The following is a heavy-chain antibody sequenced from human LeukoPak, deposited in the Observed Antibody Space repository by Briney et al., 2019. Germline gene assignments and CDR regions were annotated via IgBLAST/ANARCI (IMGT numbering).Heavy chain of an antibody. D-gene: IGHD6-19*01. CDR3: AREYSSGWHDAFDI. CDR1: GGSISSYY. CDR2: IYYSGST. J-gene: IGHJ3*02. V-gene: IGHV4-59*01. Sequence: SETLSLTCTVSGGSISSYYWSWIRQPPGKGLEWIGYIYYSGSTNYNPSLKSRVTISVDTSKNQFPLKLSSVTAADTAVYYCAREYSSGWHDAFDIWGQGTMVTVSS.